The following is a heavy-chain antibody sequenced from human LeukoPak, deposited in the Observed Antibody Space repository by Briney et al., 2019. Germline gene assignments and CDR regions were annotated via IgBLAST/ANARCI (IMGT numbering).Heavy chain of an antibody. D-gene: IGHD3-10*01. CDR3: ARDGSGSGADKEWFDP. J-gene: IGHJ5*02. V-gene: IGHV1-2*02. CDR1: VYTFTGYY. CDR2: INPNSGGT. Sequence: ASVKVSCKASVYTFTGYYMHWVRQAPGPGLEWMGWINPNSGGTNYAQKFQGRVTMTRDTSISTAYMELSRLRSDDTAVYYCARDGSGSGADKEWFDPWGQGTLVTVSS.